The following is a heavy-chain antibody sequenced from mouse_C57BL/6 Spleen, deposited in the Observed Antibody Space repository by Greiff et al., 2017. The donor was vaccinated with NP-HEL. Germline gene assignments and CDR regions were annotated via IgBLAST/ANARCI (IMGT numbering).Heavy chain of an antibody. Sequence: EVQGVESGEGLVKPGGSLKLSCAASGFTFSSYAMSWVRQTPEKRLEWVAYISSGGDYIYYADTVKGRFTISRDNARNTLYLQMSSLKSEDTAMYYCTRDGYYGSSYAMDYWGQGTSVTVSS. CDR3: TRDGYYGSSYAMDY. V-gene: IGHV5-9-1*02. D-gene: IGHD1-1*01. J-gene: IGHJ4*01. CDR2: ISSGGDYI. CDR1: GFTFSSYA.